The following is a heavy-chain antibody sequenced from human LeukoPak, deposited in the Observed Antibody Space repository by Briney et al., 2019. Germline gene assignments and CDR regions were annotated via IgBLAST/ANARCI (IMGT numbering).Heavy chain of an antibody. CDR1: GYTFTGYY. Sequence: GASVKVSCKASGYTFTGYYMHWVRQAPGQGLEWMGWINPNSGGTNYAQKFQGRVTMTRDTSISTAYVELSRLRSDDTAVYYCARVQEYSSSFYYYYYMDVWGKGTTVTVSS. D-gene: IGHD6-6*01. CDR3: ARVQEYSSSFYYYYYMDV. V-gene: IGHV1-2*02. CDR2: INPNSGGT. J-gene: IGHJ6*03.